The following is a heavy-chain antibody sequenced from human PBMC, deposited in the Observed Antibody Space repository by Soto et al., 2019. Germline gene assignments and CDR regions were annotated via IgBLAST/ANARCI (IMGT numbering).Heavy chain of an antibody. D-gene: IGHD3-10*01. CDR2: VFHTGEA. CDR3: ARDDRNDYRGRFGY. V-gene: IGHV4-59*01. CDR1: VVSISSYR. Sequence: SETLSLTCTFSVVSISSYRWNWIRHPPGKGLEWVGNVFHTGEANYNPSLMGRLTVSLDPSQNVFSLRLISVTAADTAVYYCARDDRNDYRGRFGYGGQGSLVTVSS. J-gene: IGHJ4*02.